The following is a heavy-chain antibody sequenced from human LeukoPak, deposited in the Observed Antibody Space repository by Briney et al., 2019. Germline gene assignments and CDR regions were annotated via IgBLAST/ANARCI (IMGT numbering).Heavy chain of an antibody. D-gene: IGHD3-22*01. Sequence: SETLSLTCTVSGGSISSYYWRWIRQPPGKGLEWIGYIYYSGSTNYNPSLKSRVTISVDTSKNQFSLKLSSVTAADTAVYYCARPSYYYDKDAFDIWGQGTMVTVSS. V-gene: IGHV4-59*08. CDR1: GGSISSYY. J-gene: IGHJ3*02. CDR3: ARPSYYYDKDAFDI. CDR2: IYYSGST.